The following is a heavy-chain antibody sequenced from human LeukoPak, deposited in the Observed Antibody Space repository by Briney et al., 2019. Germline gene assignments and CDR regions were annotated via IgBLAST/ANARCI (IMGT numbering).Heavy chain of an antibody. Sequence: SVTLSLTCTVSGRSLSIYYWSWIRQPPGKGLEWFGYIYYSGSTNYNPSLKSRVTISVDTSKNQYSLKLSSVTAADTAVYYCARVYSGSYHYWGQGTLVTVSS. CDR3: ARVYSGSYHY. CDR2: IYYSGST. CDR1: GRSLSIYY. D-gene: IGHD1-26*01. J-gene: IGHJ4*02. V-gene: IGHV4-59*01.